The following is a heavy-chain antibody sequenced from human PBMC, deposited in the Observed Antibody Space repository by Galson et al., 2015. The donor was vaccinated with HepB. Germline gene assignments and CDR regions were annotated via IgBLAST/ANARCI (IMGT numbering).Heavy chain of an antibody. V-gene: IGHV3-9*01. D-gene: IGHD3-22*01. CDR3: AKDMGFDSSGNPLDV. Sequence: SLRLSCAASGFTFDDYAMHWVRQAPGKGLEWVSGISWNSGSIDYADSVKGRFTISRDNAKKSLYLQMNSLRAEDTALYYCAKDMGFDSSGNPLDVWGKGTTVTVSS. J-gene: IGHJ6*04. CDR1: GFTFDDYA. CDR2: ISWNSGSI.